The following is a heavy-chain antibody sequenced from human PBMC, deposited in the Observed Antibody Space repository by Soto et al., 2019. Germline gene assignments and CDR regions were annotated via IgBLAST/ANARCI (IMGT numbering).Heavy chain of an antibody. CDR1: GFTFSDYD. D-gene: IGHD6-19*01. CDR2: VSHDGRNT. J-gene: IGHJ4*02. CDR3: AMGGRQWLVTSDFNY. Sequence: VQLVESGGGVVQPGRSLRLSCAASGFTFSDYDMHWVRQAPGKGLEWVAVVSHDGRNTHYADSVKGRFTISRDSSKNTVSLEMTSLRAEDTAVYYCAMGGRQWLVTSDFNYWGQGPLVTVSS. V-gene: IGHV3-30*03.